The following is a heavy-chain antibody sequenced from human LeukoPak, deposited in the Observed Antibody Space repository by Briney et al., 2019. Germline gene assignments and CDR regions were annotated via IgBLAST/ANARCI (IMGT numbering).Heavy chain of an antibody. D-gene: IGHD3-10*01. CDR3: ARGEYYYGSGSYYY. CDR1: GGSFSGYY. V-gene: IGHV4-34*01. CDR2: INHSGST. Sequence: SETLSLTCTVYGGSFSGYYWSWIRQPPGKGLEWIGEINHSGSTNYNPSLKSRVTISVDTSKNQFSLKLSSVTAADTAVYYCARGEYYYGSGSYYYWGQGTLVTVSS. J-gene: IGHJ4*02.